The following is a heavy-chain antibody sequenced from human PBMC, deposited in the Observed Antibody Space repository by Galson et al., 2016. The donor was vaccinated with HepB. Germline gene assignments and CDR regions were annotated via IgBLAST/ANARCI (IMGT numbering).Heavy chain of an antibody. V-gene: IGHV3-30-3*01. D-gene: IGHD5-24*01. CDR2: ISYDGSNK. Sequence: SLRLSCAGSGFTFSSYALHWVRQAPGKGPEWVAVISYDGSNKYYADSVKGRFTISRDNSKNTLSVHMNSLRAEDTAVYYCVREAGYSYAFGYWGQGTLVTVSS. CDR1: GFTFSSYA. CDR3: VREAGYSYAFGY. J-gene: IGHJ4*02.